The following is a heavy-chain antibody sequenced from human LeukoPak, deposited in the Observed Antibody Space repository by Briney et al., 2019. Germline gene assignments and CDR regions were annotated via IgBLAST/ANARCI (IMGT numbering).Heavy chain of an antibody. V-gene: IGHV3-21*01. J-gene: IGHJ4*02. CDR2: ISSSSSYI. Sequence: GGSLRLSCAASGFTFSSYSMNWVRQAPGKGLEWVSSISSSSSYIYYAGSVKGRFTISRDNAKNSLYLQMNSLRAEDTAVYYCAREVEDNWIPFDYWGQGTLVTVSS. D-gene: IGHD1-20*01. CDR1: GFTFSSYS. CDR3: AREVEDNWIPFDY.